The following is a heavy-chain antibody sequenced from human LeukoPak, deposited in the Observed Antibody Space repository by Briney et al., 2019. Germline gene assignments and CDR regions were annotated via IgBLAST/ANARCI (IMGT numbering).Heavy chain of an antibody. J-gene: IGHJ6*03. CDR3: VKEADNCGTYYMDV. CDR1: GFTFNEYV. Sequence: PGGSLTLSCAVSGFTFNEYVMSWLRQAPGSSLEWGSAVSSSGFSTYYADSVKGRFTISRDNFKNTLYLQLNSLRGEDTAVYYCVKEADNCGTYYMDVWGKGTTVTVSS. CDR2: VSSSGFST. D-gene: IGHD5-24*01. V-gene: IGHV3-23*01.